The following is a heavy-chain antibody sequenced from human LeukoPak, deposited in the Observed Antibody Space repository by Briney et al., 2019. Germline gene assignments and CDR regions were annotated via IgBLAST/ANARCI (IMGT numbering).Heavy chain of an antibody. V-gene: IGHV1-2*06. CDR3: AREIRDSGSYYDWFDP. Sequence: ASVKVSCKASGYTFTDYYIHWVRQAPGQGLELMGRINPKSGGTNYAQNFQGRVTMTRDTSISTAYMELSRLRSDDTAVYYCAREIRDSGSYYDWFDPWGQGTLVTVSS. D-gene: IGHD1-26*01. CDR2: INPKSGGT. J-gene: IGHJ5*02. CDR1: GYTFTDYY.